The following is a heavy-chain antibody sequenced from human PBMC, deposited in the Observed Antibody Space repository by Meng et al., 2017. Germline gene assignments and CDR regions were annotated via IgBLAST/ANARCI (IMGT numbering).Heavy chain of an antibody. J-gene: IGHJ3*02. Sequence: SVKVSCKASGGTFSSYAISWVRQAPGQGLEWMGGIIPIFGTANYAQKFQGRVTITADKSTSTAYMELSSLRSEDTAVYYCARGFTYYYDSSGYSALAFDIWGQGTMVTVSS. CDR3: ARGFTYYYDSSGYSALAFDI. CDR2: IIPIFGTA. CDR1: GGTFSSYA. V-gene: IGHV1-69*06. D-gene: IGHD3-22*01.